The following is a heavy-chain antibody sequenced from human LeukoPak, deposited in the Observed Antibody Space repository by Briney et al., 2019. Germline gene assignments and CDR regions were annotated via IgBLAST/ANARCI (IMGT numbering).Heavy chain of an antibody. V-gene: IGHV4-61*02. Sequence: SETLSLTCTVSGGSISSASYYWSWIRQPAGKGLEWIGRIYSSGSTNYNPSLKSRVTISVDTSKNQFSLKLSSVTAADTAVYYCARDGYSSGWYGGGSFDYWGQGTLVTVSS. D-gene: IGHD6-19*01. CDR1: GGSISSASYY. CDR2: IYSSGST. J-gene: IGHJ4*02. CDR3: ARDGYSSGWYGGGSFDY.